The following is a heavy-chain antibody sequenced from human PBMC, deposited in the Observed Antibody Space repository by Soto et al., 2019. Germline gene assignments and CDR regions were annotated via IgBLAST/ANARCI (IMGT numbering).Heavy chain of an antibody. V-gene: IGHV3-21*01. CDR2: ISGSSGYI. CDR3: ARQSGGYSVPFDY. J-gene: IGHJ4*02. D-gene: IGHD2-21*02. CDR1: GFTFSTSS. Sequence: PGGSLRLSCAASGFTFSTSSMNWVRQAPGKGLEWVSSISGSSGYIYYADSVKGRFTISRDNAKNSLYLQMNSLRAEDTAVYYCARQSGGYSVPFDYWGQGTLVTVS.